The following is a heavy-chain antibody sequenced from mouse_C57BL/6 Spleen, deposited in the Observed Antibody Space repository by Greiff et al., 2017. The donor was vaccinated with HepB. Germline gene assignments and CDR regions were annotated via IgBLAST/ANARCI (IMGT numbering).Heavy chain of an antibody. V-gene: IGHV1-18*01. J-gene: IGHJ2*01. Sequence: EVKLVESGPELVKPGASVKIPYKASGYTFTDYYMDWVKQSHGKSLVWIGDINPNNGGTNYNQKFKGKATLTVDKSSSPAYLELRSLTTEDTAVYYCARSPRQLGLEGGFDYWGQGTTLTVSS. CDR3: ARSPRQLGLEGGFDY. D-gene: IGHD3-2*01. CDR1: GYTFTDYY. CDR2: INPNNGGT.